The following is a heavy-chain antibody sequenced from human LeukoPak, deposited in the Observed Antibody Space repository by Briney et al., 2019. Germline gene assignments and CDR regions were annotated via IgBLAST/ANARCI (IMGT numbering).Heavy chain of an antibody. CDR3: ARDPYGDYETAWFDP. J-gene: IGHJ5*02. CDR1: GFTFDNYA. CDR2: ISWNSNSK. V-gene: IGHV3-9*01. D-gene: IGHD4-17*01. Sequence: PGGSLRLSCAASGFTFDNYAMLWVRQAPGKGLEWVSGISWNSNSKGHADSVKGRFTISRDNAKNSLYLEMNSLRAEDTAVYYCARDPYGDYETAWFDPWGQGTLVTVSS.